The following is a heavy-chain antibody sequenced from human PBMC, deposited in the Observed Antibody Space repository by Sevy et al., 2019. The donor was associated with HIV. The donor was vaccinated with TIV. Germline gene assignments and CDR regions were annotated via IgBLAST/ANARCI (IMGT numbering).Heavy chain of an antibody. D-gene: IGHD3-16*01. Sequence: GESLKISCKGSGYSFSTNWIGWVRQVPGKGLGWVGIIYPGDSDTRYSPSFQGQVTIAADTSISTVYLYWSSLKTSDSAMYYCARQGYNYIWGTYNSPDYWGQGTLVTVSS. J-gene: IGHJ4*02. CDR3: ARQGYNYIWGTYNSPDY. CDR1: GYSFSTNW. V-gene: IGHV5-51*01. CDR2: IYPGDSDT.